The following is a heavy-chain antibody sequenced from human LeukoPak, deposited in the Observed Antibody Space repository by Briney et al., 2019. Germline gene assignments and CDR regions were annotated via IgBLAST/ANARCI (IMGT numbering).Heavy chain of an antibody. D-gene: IGHD2-15*01. CDR3: AKGHRLCTSGNCNSQVDS. CDR1: GFTFSNYA. CDR2: ISGSGTAT. Sequence: GGSLRLSCAAPGFTFSNYAMSWVRQAPGKGLVWISTISGSGTATHYADSGKGRFTISRDNSKNSLYLQMNSLRAEDTAAYYCAKGHRLCTSGNCNSQVDSWGHGTLVIVPS. V-gene: IGHV3-23*01. J-gene: IGHJ5*01.